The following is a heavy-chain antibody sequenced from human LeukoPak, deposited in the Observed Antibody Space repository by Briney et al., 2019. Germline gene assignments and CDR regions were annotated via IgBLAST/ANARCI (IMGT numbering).Heavy chain of an antibody. Sequence: GGSLRLSCAASGFTFSSYAMSWVRRAPGGGLEWVSAISGSGGSTYYADSVKGRFTISRDSSKNTLYLQMNSLRAEDTAVYYCAKGTVGYYGSGSYYYWGRGTLVTVSS. V-gene: IGHV3-23*01. CDR2: ISGSGGST. D-gene: IGHD3-10*01. CDR3: AKGTVGYYGSGSYYY. J-gene: IGHJ4*02. CDR1: GFTFSSYA.